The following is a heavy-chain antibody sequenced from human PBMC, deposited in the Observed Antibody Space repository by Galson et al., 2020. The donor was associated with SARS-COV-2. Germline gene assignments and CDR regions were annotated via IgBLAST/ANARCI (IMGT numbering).Heavy chain of an antibody. V-gene: IGHV4-39*07. CDR1: GYVISKTNYF. Sequence: SETLSLTCSVSGYVISKTNYFWAWIRQAPGRGLEWIGSLSYSGNIYYNPSLKTRVTMSVDTSRNQFSLELTSVTAADTAVYYCARDGDILTGYGYYYGVDVWGHGTTVTVPS. CDR2: LSYSGNI. D-gene: IGHD3-9*01. J-gene: IGHJ6*02. CDR3: ARDGDILTGYGYYYGVDV.